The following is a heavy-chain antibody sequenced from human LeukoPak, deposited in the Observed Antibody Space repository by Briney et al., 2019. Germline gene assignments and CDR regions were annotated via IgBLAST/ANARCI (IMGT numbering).Heavy chain of an antibody. Sequence: GGSLRLSCAASGYTFSSYAMSWVRQAPGKGLEWVSAISGSGGSTYYADSVKGRFTISRDNSKNTLYLQMNSLRAEDTAVYYCAKGYSGYDFSFDYWGQGTLVTVSS. CDR2: ISGSGGST. CDR3: AKGYSGYDFSFDY. CDR1: GYTFSSYA. V-gene: IGHV3-23*01. J-gene: IGHJ4*02. D-gene: IGHD5-12*01.